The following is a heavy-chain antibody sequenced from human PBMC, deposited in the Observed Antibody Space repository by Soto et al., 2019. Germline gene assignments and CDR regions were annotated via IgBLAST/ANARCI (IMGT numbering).Heavy chain of an antibody. V-gene: IGHV1-69*12. CDR1: GGTFSSYA. J-gene: IGHJ5*02. CDR2: VIPIFGTA. D-gene: IGHD3-22*01. Sequence: QVQLVQSGAEVKKPGSSVKVSCKASGGTFSSYAITWVRQAPGQGLEWMGGVIPIFGTANYAQKFQGRVTITADESTSTAYMKLSSLTSEDTAVYYCARDRGPSSGYYPYWFDPWGQGTLVTVSS. CDR3: ARDRGPSSGYYPYWFDP.